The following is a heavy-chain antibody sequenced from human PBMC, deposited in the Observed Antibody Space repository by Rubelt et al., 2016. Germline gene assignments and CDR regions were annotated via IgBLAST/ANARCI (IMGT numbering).Heavy chain of an antibody. J-gene: IGHJ4*02. Sequence: EVQLVESGGGLVQPGGSLRLSCAASGFTFSSYAMGWVRQAPGKGLEWGSGIYVRGDRPYDADSVPGRVNISRHNSKNTLYPPMSSLRAEDTAVYYCVKDKGDGYTYDYWGQGTLVTVSS. D-gene: IGHD5-24*01. CDR2: IYVRGDRP. V-gene: IGHV3-23*04. CDR3: VKDKGDGYTYDY. CDR1: GFTFSSYA.